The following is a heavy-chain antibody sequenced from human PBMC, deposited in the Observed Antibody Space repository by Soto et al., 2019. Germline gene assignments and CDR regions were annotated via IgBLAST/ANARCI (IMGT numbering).Heavy chain of an antibody. CDR1: GFTFSSYW. V-gene: IGHV3-7*01. CDR3: AREDSSGSYYNYFDY. CDR2: IKQDGSEK. Sequence: GGSLRLSCAASGFTFSSYWMSWVRQAPGKGLEWVANIKQDGSEKYYVDSVKGRFTISRDNAKNSLYLQMNSLRAEDTAVYYCAREDSSGSYYNYFDYWGQGTLVTVSS. J-gene: IGHJ4*02. D-gene: IGHD3-10*01.